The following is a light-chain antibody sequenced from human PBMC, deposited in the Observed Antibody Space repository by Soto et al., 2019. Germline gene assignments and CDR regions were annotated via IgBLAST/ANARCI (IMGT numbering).Light chain of an antibody. CDR1: QSVSSY. CDR2: DAS. V-gene: IGKV3-11*01. CDR3: QQRSNWPRT. J-gene: IGKJ1*01. Sequence: ENVLTQSPPTLSLSPGERATLPCMSSQSVSSYLVWYQQKPGQAPRLLIYDASNRATGIPARFSGSGSGTDLTLTISSLEPEDFAVYYCQQRSNWPRTFGQGTKV.